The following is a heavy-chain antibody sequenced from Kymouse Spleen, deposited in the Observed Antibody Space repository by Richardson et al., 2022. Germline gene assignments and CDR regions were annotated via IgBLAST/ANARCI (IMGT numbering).Heavy chain of an antibody. CDR2: INHSGST. V-gene: IGHV4-34*01. J-gene: IGHJ4*02. D-gene: IGHD6-13*01. CDR3: ARGEIAAAPYFDY. CDR1: GGSFSGYY. Sequence: QVQLQQWGAGLLKPSETLSLTCAVYGGSFSGYYWSWIRQPPGKGLEWIGEINHSGSTNYNPSLKSRVTISVDTSKNQFSLKLSSVTAADTAVYYCARGEIAAAPYFDYWGQGTLVTVSS.